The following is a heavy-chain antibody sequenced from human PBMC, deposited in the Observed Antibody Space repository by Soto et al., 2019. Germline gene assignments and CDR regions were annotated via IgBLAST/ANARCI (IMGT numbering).Heavy chain of an antibody. V-gene: IGHV1-18*01. Sequence: GASVEVCCEACGDRFTCYGISWVRQSPGQGLEWLGWISAYDDNTKYAQTLQGRVSMSTDTSTNTAYMELRSLRSDDTAMYYCAMAGPYMGSGSPNFDYWGQGTLVTVSS. D-gene: IGHD3-10*01. J-gene: IGHJ4*02. CDR1: GDRFTCYG. CDR2: ISAYDDNT. CDR3: AMAGPYMGSGSPNFDY.